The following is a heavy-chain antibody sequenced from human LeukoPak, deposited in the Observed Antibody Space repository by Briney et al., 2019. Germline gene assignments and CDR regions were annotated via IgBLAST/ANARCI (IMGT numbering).Heavy chain of an antibody. V-gene: IGHV1-18*01. Sequence: ASVKVSCKASGGTFSSYAISWVRQAPGQGLEWMGWISAYNGNTNYAQKLQGRVTMTTDTSTSTAYMELRSLRSDDTAVYYCARDESLYDAFDIWGQGTMVTVSS. CDR3: ARDESLYDAFDI. CDR1: GGTFSSYA. CDR2: ISAYNGNT. J-gene: IGHJ3*02.